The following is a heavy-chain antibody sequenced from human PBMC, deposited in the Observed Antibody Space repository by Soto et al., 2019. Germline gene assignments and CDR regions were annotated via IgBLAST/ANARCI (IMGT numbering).Heavy chain of an antibody. CDR2: ISYTGNT. Sequence: QVQLQASGPGLVKPSQTLSLTCAVSGRSISSVGYYWSWVRQHPGKGLEWIGSISYTGNTYYNPSLENRLSISLDTSENRYYLRLNSVTAADTAIYYCARPNDYWNGYGHFDYWGQGSLVTVSS. J-gene: IGHJ4*02. D-gene: IGHD3-3*01. CDR1: GRSISSVGYY. V-gene: IGHV4-31*11. CDR3: ARPNDYWNGYGHFDY.